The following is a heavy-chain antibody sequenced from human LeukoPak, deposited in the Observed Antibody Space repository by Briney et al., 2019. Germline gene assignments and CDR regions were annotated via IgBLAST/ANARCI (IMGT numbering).Heavy chain of an antibody. D-gene: IGHD6-6*01. CDR1: GFTFNSYA. CDR2: ISGCGGST. CDR3: AKVDEVDPMAAARP. Sequence: GGSVRLSCAASGFTFNSYAMSWVRQAPGKGLEWVSCISGCGGSTYYAHSLKGRFTISRDNSKNTLYLQMNSLRADDTAVYYCAKVDEVDPMAAARPWGKGTLVTVS. V-gene: IGHV3-23*01. J-gene: IGHJ5*02.